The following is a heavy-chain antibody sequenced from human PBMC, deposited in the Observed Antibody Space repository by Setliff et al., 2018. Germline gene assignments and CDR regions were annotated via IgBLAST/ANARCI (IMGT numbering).Heavy chain of an antibody. D-gene: IGHD5-18*01. CDR3: AGGGYSYGHHYYYYMDV. J-gene: IGHJ6*03. CDR2: INHSGST. CDR1: GGSFSGYY. Sequence: SETLSLTCAVYGGSFSGYYWSWIRQPPGKGLEWIGEINHSGSTNYNPSLKSRVTISVDTSKNQFSLKLSSVAAADTAVYYCAGGGYSYGHHYYYYMDVWGKGTTVTSP. V-gene: IGHV4-34*01.